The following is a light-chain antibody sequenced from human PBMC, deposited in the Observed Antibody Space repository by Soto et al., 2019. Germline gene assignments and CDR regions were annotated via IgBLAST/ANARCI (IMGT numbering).Light chain of an antibody. Sequence: QSALTQPRSVSGSPGQSVTISCTGTSSDVGGYNYVSWYQQYPGKAPRVIIHDVSSRPSGVPDRFSGSKSGNTASLTISGLQAEDEADYHCCSYVGRYIRVFGGGTKLTVL. J-gene: IGLJ3*02. V-gene: IGLV2-11*01. CDR1: SSDVGGYNY. CDR3: CSYVGRYIRV. CDR2: DVS.